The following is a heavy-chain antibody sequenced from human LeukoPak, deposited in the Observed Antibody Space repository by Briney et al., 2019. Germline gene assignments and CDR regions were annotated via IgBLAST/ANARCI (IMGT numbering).Heavy chain of an antibody. Sequence: PGRSLRLSCAASGFTFDDYAMHWFRQAPGKGLEWVSAISGSGGSTYYADSVKGRFTISRDNSKNTLYLQMNSLRAEDTAVYYCAKASSVLRFLDVFDYWGQGTLVTVSS. D-gene: IGHD3-3*01. CDR1: GFTFDDYA. CDR3: AKASSVLRFLDVFDY. J-gene: IGHJ4*02. V-gene: IGHV3-23*01. CDR2: ISGSGGST.